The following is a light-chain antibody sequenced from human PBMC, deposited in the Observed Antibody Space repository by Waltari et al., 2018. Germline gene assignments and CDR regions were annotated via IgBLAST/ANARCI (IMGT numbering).Light chain of an antibody. CDR3: QQRSSWTPHT. J-gene: IGKJ2*01. Sequence: EIVLTQSPATLSLSPGETATLSCRASQSVGTYLAWYQQKPGQAPRLLIYDASNRATGIPDRFRGSGSGTDFTFTISILEPEDFALYYCQQRSSWTPHTFGQGARLEIK. CDR1: QSVGTY. V-gene: IGKV3-11*01. CDR2: DAS.